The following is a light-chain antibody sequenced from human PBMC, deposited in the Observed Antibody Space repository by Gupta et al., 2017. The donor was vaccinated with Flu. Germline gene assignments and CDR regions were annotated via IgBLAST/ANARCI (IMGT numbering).Light chain of an antibody. Sequence: YELTAPPSVSASPGQTATITCSGHTLATKYTYWYQQKPGQAPVLVIFKDTERPSGIPERFSGSNSGKTATLTISGVQAEDEAAYYCQSADNIGTYVVFGGGTKLTV. J-gene: IGLJ2*01. CDR1: TLATKY. V-gene: IGLV3-25*03. CDR2: KDT. CDR3: QSADNIGTYVV.